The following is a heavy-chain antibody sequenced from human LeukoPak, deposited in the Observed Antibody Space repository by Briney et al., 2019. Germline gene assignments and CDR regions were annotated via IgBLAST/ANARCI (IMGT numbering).Heavy chain of an antibody. CDR1: GFTVNSNY. V-gene: IGHV3-66*01. CDR2: IYSGGDT. D-gene: IGHD6-19*01. Sequence: GGSLRLSCASSGFTVNSNYMTWVRQAPGKGLEWVSVIYSGGDTFYADSVKGRFTISRDNSKNTLYLQMNNLRAEDTAVYYCATGSTTVPGRDYWGQGALVTVSS. CDR3: ATGSTTVPGRDY. J-gene: IGHJ4*02.